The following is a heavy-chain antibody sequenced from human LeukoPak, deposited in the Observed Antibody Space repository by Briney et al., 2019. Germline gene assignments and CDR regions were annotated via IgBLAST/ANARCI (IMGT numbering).Heavy chain of an antibody. CDR1: GFTFSSYA. Sequence: GSLRLSCAASGFTFSSYAMSWVRQAPGKGLEWIGEINHSGSINYNPSLKSRVTISVDTSKNQFSLKLSSVTAADTAVYYCARGCGVGATVGRDFDYWGQGTLVTVSS. J-gene: IGHJ4*02. CDR3: ARGCGVGATVGRDFDY. D-gene: IGHD1-26*01. V-gene: IGHV4-34*01. CDR2: INHSGSI.